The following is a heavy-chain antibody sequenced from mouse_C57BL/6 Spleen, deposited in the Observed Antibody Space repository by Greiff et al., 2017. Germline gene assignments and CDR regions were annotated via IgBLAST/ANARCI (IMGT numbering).Heavy chain of an antibody. CDR1: GYTFTSYW. J-gene: IGHJ4*01. D-gene: IGHD2-2*01. CDR2: INPSNGGT. V-gene: IGHV1-53*01. CDR3: ARSNGYDAGYAMDY. Sequence: QVHVKQPGTELVKPGASVKLSCKASGYTFTSYWMHWVKQRPGQGLEWIGNINPSNGGTNYNEKFKSKATLTVDKSSSTAYMQLSSLTSEDSAVYYCARSNGYDAGYAMDYWGQGTSVTVSS.